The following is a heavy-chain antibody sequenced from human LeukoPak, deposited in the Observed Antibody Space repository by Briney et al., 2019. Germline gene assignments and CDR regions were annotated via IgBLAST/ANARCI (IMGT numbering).Heavy chain of an antibody. CDR3: ASSPQDSSGYYWGGGFDY. CDR1: GYTFAGYY. CDR2: INPNSGGT. V-gene: IGHV1-2*04. J-gene: IGHJ4*02. Sequence: GASVKVSCKASGYTFAGYYMHWVRQAAGQGLEWMGWINPNSGGTNYAQKFQGWVTMNRDTSIRTAYMELSRLRSEDTAVYYCASSPQDSSGYYWGGGFDYWGQGTLVTVSS. D-gene: IGHD3-22*01.